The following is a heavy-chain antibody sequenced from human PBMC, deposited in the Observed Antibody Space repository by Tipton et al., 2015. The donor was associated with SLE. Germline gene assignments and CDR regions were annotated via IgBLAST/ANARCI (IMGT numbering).Heavy chain of an antibody. CDR1: GGSISSGGYS. J-gene: IGHJ4*02. Sequence: TLSLTCAVTGGSISSGGYSWSWIRQPPGKGLEWIGYIYHSGSTYYNPSLKSRVTMSVDRSKSQFSLKLSSVTAADTAVYYCARDTDYGGNYFDYLGQGTLVTVSS. CDR2: IYHSGST. D-gene: IGHD4-23*01. V-gene: IGHV4-30-2*01. CDR3: ARDTDYGGNYFDY.